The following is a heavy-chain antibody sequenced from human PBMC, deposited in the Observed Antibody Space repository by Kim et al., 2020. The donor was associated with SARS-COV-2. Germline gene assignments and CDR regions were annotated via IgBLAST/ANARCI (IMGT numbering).Heavy chain of an antibody. D-gene: IGHD1-1*01. CDR1: GFNFGDYA. V-gene: IGHV3-49*03. CDR3: TRGPRSGSFAY. Sequence: GGSLRLSCATSGFNFGDYAMSWFRQAPGKGLEWLSSIRSKGYGGTTAYAASVRVTFAISRDDSKSIAYMQINSLTIEDTALYYCTRGPRSGSFAYWGQG. J-gene: IGHJ4*02. CDR2: IRSKGYGGTT.